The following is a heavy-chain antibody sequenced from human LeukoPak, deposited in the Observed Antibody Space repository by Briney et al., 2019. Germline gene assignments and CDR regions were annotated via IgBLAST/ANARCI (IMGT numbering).Heavy chain of an antibody. D-gene: IGHD6-19*01. J-gene: IGHJ4*02. V-gene: IGHV4-4*02. Sequence: PSETLSLTCGVSGGSISSTNWWTWVRQPPGEGLEWIGEVHLSGRTNYNPSLESRVTMSVDMSENHISLKLNSVTAADTAVYFCARQVVAVAGTGYFDYWGQGTLVTVSS. CDR1: GGSISSTNW. CDR2: VHLSGRT. CDR3: ARQVVAVAGTGYFDY.